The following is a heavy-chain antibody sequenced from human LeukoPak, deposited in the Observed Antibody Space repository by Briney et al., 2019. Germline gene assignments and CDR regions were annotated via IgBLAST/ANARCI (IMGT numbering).Heavy chain of an antibody. D-gene: IGHD6-13*01. V-gene: IGHV3-48*03. CDR3: ARDKTGAAAGPDAFDI. Sequence: GGSLRLSCAASGLTFSSYETNWVRQAPGKGLEWVSYISSSGSTIYYADSVKGRFTISRDNAKNSLYLQMNSLRAEDTAVYYCARDKTGAAAGPDAFDIWGQGTMVTVSS. CDR1: GLTFSSYE. J-gene: IGHJ3*02. CDR2: ISSSGSTI.